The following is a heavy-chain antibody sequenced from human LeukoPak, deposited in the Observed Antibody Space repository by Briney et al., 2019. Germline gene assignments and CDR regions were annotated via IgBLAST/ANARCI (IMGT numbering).Heavy chain of an antibody. CDR2: ISGSGGST. CDR1: GFTFSSYA. V-gene: IGHV3-23*01. J-gene: IGHJ4*02. CDR3: ARGGVDYYGSGTYYLMYYFDY. D-gene: IGHD3-10*01. Sequence: GGSLRLSCAASGFTFSSYAMSWVRQAPGKGLEWVSAISGSGGSTYYADSVKGRFTISRDNSKNTLYLQMNSLRAEDTAVYFCARGGVDYYGSGTYYLMYYFDYWGQGALVTVSS.